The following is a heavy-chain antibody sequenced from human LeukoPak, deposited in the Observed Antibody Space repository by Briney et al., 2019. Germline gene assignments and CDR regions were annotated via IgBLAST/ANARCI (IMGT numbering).Heavy chain of an antibody. V-gene: IGHV3-23*01. Sequence: GGSLRLSCAASGFTFSSYDMSWVRQAPGKGLEWVSAISGSGGSTYYADSVKGRFTISRDNSKNTLYLQMNSLRAEDTAVYYCATLTSELPFDYWGQGTLVTVSS. CDR3: ATLTSELPFDY. CDR1: GFTFSSYD. CDR2: ISGSGGST. D-gene: IGHD3-10*01. J-gene: IGHJ4*02.